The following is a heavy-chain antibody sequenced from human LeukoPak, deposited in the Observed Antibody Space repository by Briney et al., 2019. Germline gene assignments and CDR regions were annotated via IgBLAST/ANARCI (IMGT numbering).Heavy chain of an antibody. D-gene: IGHD2/OR15-2a*01. V-gene: IGHV4-61*02. CDR2: IYTSGST. Sequence: SETLSLTCTVSGGSISSGSYYWSWIRQPAGKGLEWIGRIYTSGSTNYNPSLKSRVTISVDTSKNQFSLKLSSVTAADTAVYYCARDPFGDEGAFDIWGQGTMVTVSS. CDR1: GGSISSGSYY. J-gene: IGHJ3*02. CDR3: ARDPFGDEGAFDI.